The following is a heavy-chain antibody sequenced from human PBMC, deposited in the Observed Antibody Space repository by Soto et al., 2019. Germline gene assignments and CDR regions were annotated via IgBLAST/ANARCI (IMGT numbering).Heavy chain of an antibody. V-gene: IGHV1-69*01. CDR2: IIPIYASP. CDR1: GGTFSSNA. D-gene: IGHD3-9*01. J-gene: IGHJ4*02. CDR3: AVTVTGSRSPLAH. Sequence: QVQLVQSGAEVKKPGSSVKVSCKASGGTFSSNAISWVRQAPGQGLEWMGGIIPIYASPNYAQNFQGRVTVTAGQAKSKTYLEVSRLKFADSAIYYCAVTVTGSRSPLAHWGRGTLVIVSS.